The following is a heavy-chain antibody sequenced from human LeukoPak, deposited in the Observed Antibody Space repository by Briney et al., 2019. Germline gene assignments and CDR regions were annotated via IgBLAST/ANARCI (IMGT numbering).Heavy chain of an antibody. D-gene: IGHD3-10*01. CDR1: GYTFTSYD. Sequence: GASVKVSCKASGYTFTSYDINWVRQATGQGLEWMGWMNPNSGNTGYAQRFQGRVTMTRNTSISTAYMELRSLRSEDTAVYYCATHYYGSGSRTYYYGMDVWGQGTTVTVSS. CDR2: MNPNSGNT. J-gene: IGHJ6*02. CDR3: ATHYYGSGSRTYYYGMDV. V-gene: IGHV1-8*01.